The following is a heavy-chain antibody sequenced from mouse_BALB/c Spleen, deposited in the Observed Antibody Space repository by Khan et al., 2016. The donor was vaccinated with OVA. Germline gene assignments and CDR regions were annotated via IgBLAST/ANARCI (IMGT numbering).Heavy chain of an antibody. V-gene: IGHV2-2*02. CDR3: ARTYFSYGNYGDYYAMDY. CDR1: GFSLTTYG. Sequence: VQLQESGPGLVQPSQSLSITCTVSGFSLTTYGINWVRQSPGKGLEWLGVIWSGGSTDYNAAFISRLSISKDNSKSQVFFKMNSLQANDTAIYYCARTYFSYGNYGDYYAMDYWGQGTSVTVSS. CDR2: IWSGGST. D-gene: IGHD2-1*01. J-gene: IGHJ4*01.